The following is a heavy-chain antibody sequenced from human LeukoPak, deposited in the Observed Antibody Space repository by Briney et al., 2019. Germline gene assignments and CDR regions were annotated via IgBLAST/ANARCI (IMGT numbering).Heavy chain of an antibody. J-gene: IGHJ4*02. CDR2: MNPNSGNT. CDR3: ARGLVGATGAYFDY. CDR1: GYTFTSYD. V-gene: IGHV1-8*01. D-gene: IGHD1-26*01. Sequence: ASVKVSCKASGYTFTSYDINWVRQAAGQGLEWMGWMNPNSGNTGYAQKFQGRVTMTRNTSISTAYMELSSLRSEDTAVYYCARGLVGATGAYFDYWGQGTLVTVSS.